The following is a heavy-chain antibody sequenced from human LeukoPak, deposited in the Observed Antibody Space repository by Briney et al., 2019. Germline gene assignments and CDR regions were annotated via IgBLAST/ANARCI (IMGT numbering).Heavy chain of an antibody. CDR3: AKSTRIQLWVWVDP. D-gene: IGHD5-18*01. CDR2: ISGSGGST. J-gene: IGHJ5*02. CDR1: GFTFSTYW. Sequence: PGGSLRLSCAGSGFTFSTYWMSWVRQAPGKGLEWVSTISGSGGSTYYADSVKGRFTISRDNSKNTLYLQMNSLRADDTAVYYCAKSTRIQLWVWVDPWGQGTLVTVSS. V-gene: IGHV3-23*01.